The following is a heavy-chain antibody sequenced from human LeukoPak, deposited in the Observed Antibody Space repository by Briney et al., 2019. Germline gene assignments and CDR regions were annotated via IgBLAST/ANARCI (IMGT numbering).Heavy chain of an antibody. V-gene: IGHV4-31*03. J-gene: IGHJ4*02. CDR1: GDSISSGGYY. CDR3: ARGYSSGWSWDY. D-gene: IGHD6-19*01. CDR2: IYYSGST. Sequence: SQTLSLTCTGSGDSISSGGYYWSWIRQHPGKGLEWIGYIYYSGSTYYNPSLKSRVTISVDTSKNQFSLKLSSVTAADTAVYYCARGYSSGWSWDYWGQGTLVTVSS.